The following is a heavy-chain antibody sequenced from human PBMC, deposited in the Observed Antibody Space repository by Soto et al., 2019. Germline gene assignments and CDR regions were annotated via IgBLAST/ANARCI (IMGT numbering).Heavy chain of an antibody. Sequence: GGSMRLSCTASGFTFGDYAMSWFRQAPGKGLEWVGFIRSKAYGGTTEYAASVKGRFTISRDDSKSIAYLQMNSLKTEDTAVYYCTRDQVTMVRGVDYFDYWGQGTLVTVSS. V-gene: IGHV3-49*03. CDR1: GFTFGDYA. D-gene: IGHD3-10*01. CDR2: IRSKAYGGTT. CDR3: TRDQVTMVRGVDYFDY. J-gene: IGHJ4*02.